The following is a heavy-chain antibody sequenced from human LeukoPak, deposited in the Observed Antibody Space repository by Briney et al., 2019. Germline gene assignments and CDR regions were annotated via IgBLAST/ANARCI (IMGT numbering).Heavy chain of an antibody. J-gene: IGHJ6*02. D-gene: IGHD2-2*01. CDR1: GFTFSSYA. Sequence: GGSLRLSCAASGFTFSSYAMHWVRQAPGKGLEWVAVISYDGSNKYYADSVKGRFTISRDNAKNSLYLQMNSLRAEDTAVYYCARDREDFKNIVVVPAAIAYYYYYGMDVWGQGTTVTVSS. CDR3: ARDREDFKNIVVVPAAIAYYYYYGMDV. V-gene: IGHV3-30-3*01. CDR2: ISYDGSNK.